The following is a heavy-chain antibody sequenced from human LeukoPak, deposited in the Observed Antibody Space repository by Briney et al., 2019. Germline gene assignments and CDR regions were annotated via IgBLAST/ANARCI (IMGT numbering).Heavy chain of an antibody. J-gene: IGHJ4*02. CDR3: ARGPNRNSIDY. CDR2: INHSGST. Sequence: SQTLSLTCTVSGGSISSGGYYWSWIRQHPGKGLEWIGEINHSGSTNYNPSLKSRVTISVDTSKNQFSLRLSSVTAADTAVYYCARGPNRNSIDYWGQGTLVTVSS. V-gene: IGHV4-31*03. CDR1: GGSISSGGYY. D-gene: IGHD1-14*01.